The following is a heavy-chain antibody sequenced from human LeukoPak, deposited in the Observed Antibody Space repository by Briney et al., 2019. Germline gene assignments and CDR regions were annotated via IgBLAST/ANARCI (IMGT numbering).Heavy chain of an antibody. Sequence: SETLSLTCTVSGGSINKYYWSWIRQSPGKGLEWLGYVHDSAGTIYNPSLKSRVTISVDTSKNQFSLKLSSVTAADTAVYYCARGGSYWDAFDIWGQGTMVTVSS. D-gene: IGHD1-26*01. CDR1: GGSINKYY. CDR2: VHDSAGT. CDR3: ARGGSYWDAFDI. V-gene: IGHV4-59*01. J-gene: IGHJ3*02.